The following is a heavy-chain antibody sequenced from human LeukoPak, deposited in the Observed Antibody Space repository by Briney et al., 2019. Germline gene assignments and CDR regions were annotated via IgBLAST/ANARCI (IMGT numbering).Heavy chain of an antibody. CDR2: IYYSGST. CDR3: ARGRPNSGGYPLDY. Sequence: SETLSLTCTVSGDSTSSDRYYGGWVRQPPGKGLEWIGNIYYSGSTYYNPSLKSRVTMSVDTSKNQFFLKLNSVTAADTAVYYCARGRPNSGGYPLDYWGQGPLVTVS. D-gene: IGHD1-26*01. V-gene: IGHV4-39*02. J-gene: IGHJ4*02. CDR1: GDSTSSDRYY.